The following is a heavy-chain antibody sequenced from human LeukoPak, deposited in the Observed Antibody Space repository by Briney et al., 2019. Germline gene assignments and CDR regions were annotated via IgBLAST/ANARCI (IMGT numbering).Heavy chain of an antibody. CDR3: AKDVVPTA. CDR2: IRYDGSNK. D-gene: IGHD2-2*01. Sequence: GGSLRLSCAASGFTFSSYGMHWFRQAPGKGLEWVSFIRYDGSNKYYADSVKGRFTISRDNSKNTLYLQMDSLRAEDTAVYYCAKDVVPTAWGQGTLVTVSS. J-gene: IGHJ4*02. CDR1: GFTFSSYG. V-gene: IGHV3-30*02.